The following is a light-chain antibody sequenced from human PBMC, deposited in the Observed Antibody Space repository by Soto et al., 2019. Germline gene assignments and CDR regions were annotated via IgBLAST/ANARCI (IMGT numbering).Light chain of an antibody. Sequence: DIQMTQSPSTLSASVGDRVTITCRASQTIGSWLAWYQQKPGKAPSLLIYKASSLESGVPSRFSGSGSGTDFTLIIASLQPDDSATYYCQNYNSYSPWTFGQGTKVEIK. CDR3: QNYNSYSPWT. CDR1: QTIGSW. J-gene: IGKJ1*01. V-gene: IGKV1-5*03. CDR2: KAS.